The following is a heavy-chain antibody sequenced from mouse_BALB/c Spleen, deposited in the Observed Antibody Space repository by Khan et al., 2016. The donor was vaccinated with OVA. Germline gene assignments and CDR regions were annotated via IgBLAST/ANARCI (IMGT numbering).Heavy chain of an antibody. V-gene: IGHV1-7*01. CDR3: SRLGSSCGTTFVC. J-gene: IGHJ2*01. Sequence: VQPQQSGAELAKPGASVKMSCKASGYTFANYWMHWVKQRPGQGLDWIGYINPSTGYTDYNQKFKDKATLTADKSSSTAYMQLSSLTSEDSAVYYCSRLGSSCGTTFVCWGQGTTLTVSS. CDR2: INPSTGYT. D-gene: IGHD1-1*01. CDR1: GYTFANYW.